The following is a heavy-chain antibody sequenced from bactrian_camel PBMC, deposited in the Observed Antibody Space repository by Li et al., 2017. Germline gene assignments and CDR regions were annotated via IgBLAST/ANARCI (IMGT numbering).Heavy chain of an antibody. D-gene: IGHD3*01. CDR1: ELTFDAHT. Sequence: VQLVESGGGLVQAGGSLRLSCTASELTFDAHTVGWFRQTPGKAREGISCISSSGDSTYYDDSVKGRFTISRDNAKNTLYLQMNSLNTEDMAMYYCTKGQLGYYDYGGVAMDYWGEGTQVTVS. CDR2: ISSSGDST. V-gene: IGHV3S60*01. J-gene: IGHJ7*01.